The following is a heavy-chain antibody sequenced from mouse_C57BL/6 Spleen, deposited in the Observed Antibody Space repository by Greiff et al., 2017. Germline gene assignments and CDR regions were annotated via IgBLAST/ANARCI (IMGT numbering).Heavy chain of an antibody. Sequence: VQLQQSGAELVRPGASVKLSCTASGFNIKDYYMHWVKQRPEQGLEWIGRIDPEDGDTEYAPKFQGKATMTADTSSNTAYLQLSSLTSEDTAVYYCTTEGDGYPAWFAYWGQGTLVTVSA. V-gene: IGHV14-1*01. CDR3: TTEGDGYPAWFAY. D-gene: IGHD2-3*01. J-gene: IGHJ3*01. CDR1: GFNIKDYY. CDR2: IDPEDGDT.